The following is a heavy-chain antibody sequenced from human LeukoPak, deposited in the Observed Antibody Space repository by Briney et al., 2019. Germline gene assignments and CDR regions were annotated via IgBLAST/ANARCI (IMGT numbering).Heavy chain of an antibody. J-gene: IGHJ3*02. CDR3: ARGVLYSTDAFDI. CDR1: GFTFSSYC. D-gene: IGHD4-11*01. CDR2: IKQGGSET. V-gene: IGHV3-7*01. Sequence: GGSLRLSCAVSGFTFSSYCVTWVRQAPGKGLEWVANIKQGGSETYYVDSVKGRFAISRDIAKSSLYLQMNSLRAEDTAVYYCARGVLYSTDAFDIWGQGTMVTVSS.